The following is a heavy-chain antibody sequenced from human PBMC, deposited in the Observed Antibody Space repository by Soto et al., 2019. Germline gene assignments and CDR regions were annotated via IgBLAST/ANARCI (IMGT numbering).Heavy chain of an antibody. CDR3: ARADGSYCSSTSCYPAPFDY. CDR1: GFTFSSYS. J-gene: IGHJ4*02. Sequence: PGGSLRLSCAASGFTFSSYSMNWVRQAPGKGLEWVSSISSSSSYIYYADSVKGRFTISRDNAKNSLYLQMNSLRAEDTAVYYCARADGSYCSSTSCYPAPFDYWGQGTLVTVSS. CDR2: ISSSSSYI. D-gene: IGHD2-2*01. V-gene: IGHV3-21*01.